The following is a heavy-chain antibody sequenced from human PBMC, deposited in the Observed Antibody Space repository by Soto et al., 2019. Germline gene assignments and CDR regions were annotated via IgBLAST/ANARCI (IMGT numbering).Heavy chain of an antibody. CDR2: INPSGGST. CDR3: ALIAAAELYYFDY. J-gene: IGHJ4*02. D-gene: IGHD6-13*01. Sequence: ASVKVSCKASGYTFTSYYMHWVRQAPGQGLEWMGIINPSGGSTSYAQKFQGRVTMTRDTSTSTVYMELSSLRSEDTAVYYCALIAAAELYYFDYWGQGTLVTVS. CDR1: GYTFTSYY. V-gene: IGHV1-46*01.